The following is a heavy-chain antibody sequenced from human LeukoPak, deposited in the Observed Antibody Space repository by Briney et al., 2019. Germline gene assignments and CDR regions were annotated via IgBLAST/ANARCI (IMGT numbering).Heavy chain of an antibody. J-gene: IGHJ6*04. V-gene: IGHV3-48*03. CDR1: GFTFSSYE. Sequence: GGSLRLSCAASGFTFSSYEMNWVRQAPGKGLEWVSYISSSGSTIYYADSVKGRFTISRDNAKNSLYLQMNSLRAKDTAVYYCARPKYDYGDYYGMDVWGKGTTVTVSS. CDR3: ARPKYDYGDYYGMDV. CDR2: ISSSGSTI. D-gene: IGHD4-17*01.